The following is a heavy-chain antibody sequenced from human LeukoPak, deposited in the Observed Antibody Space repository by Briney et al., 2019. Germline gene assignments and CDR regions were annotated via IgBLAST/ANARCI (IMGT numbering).Heavy chain of an antibody. CDR2: ISGSGVDT. V-gene: IGHV3-23*01. CDR3: AKTVGTDDFRRGVLDY. CDR1: GFIFSNYA. D-gene: IGHD3-3*01. J-gene: IGHJ4*02. Sequence: GGSLRLSCAASGFIFSNYAMSWVRQAPGKGLEWVSGISGSGVDTYYTDSVKGCFTISRDNSKNTLYVQMNSLRDDDTAVYYCAKTVGTDDFRRGVLDYWGQGTLVTASS.